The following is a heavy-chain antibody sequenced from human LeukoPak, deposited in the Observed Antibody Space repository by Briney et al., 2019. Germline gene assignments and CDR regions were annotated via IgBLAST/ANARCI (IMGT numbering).Heavy chain of an antibody. J-gene: IGHJ5*02. Sequence: ASVKVSCKASGYTFTGYYMHWVRQAPGQGLEWMGIINPSGGSTSYAQKFQGRVTMTRDTSTSTVYMELSSLRSEDTAVYYCARDSTAGYCSGGSCYSSWWFDPWGQGTLVTVSS. CDR3: ARDSTAGYCSGGSCYSSWWFDP. CDR2: INPSGGST. V-gene: IGHV1-46*01. D-gene: IGHD2-15*01. CDR1: GYTFTGYY.